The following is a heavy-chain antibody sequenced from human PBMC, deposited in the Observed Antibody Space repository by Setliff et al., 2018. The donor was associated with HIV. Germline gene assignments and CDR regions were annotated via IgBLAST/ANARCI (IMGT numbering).Heavy chain of an antibody. CDR3: TRRRGPMVRGVDPTPSYYFDY. CDR2: IYYDGTT. CDR1: GGSMSGLY. J-gene: IGHJ4*02. V-gene: IGHV4-59*12. Sequence: PSETLSLTCTVSGGSMSGLYWSWIRQPPGKGLEWVGYIYYDGTTTYNPSLKSRATISVDTSKNQFSLRLSSVTAGDTAVYYCTRRRGPMVRGVDPTPSYYFDYWGQGTLVTVSS. D-gene: IGHD3-10*01.